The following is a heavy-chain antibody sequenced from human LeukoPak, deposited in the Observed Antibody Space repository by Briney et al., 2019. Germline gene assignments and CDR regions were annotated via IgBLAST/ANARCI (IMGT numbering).Heavy chain of an antibody. CDR3: AREREGVRSAFDI. CDR1: GFTVSSNY. Sequence: PRGSLRLSCAASGFTVSSNYMSWVRQAPGKGLEWVSVIYSGGRTDYADSVKGRFTISRDNSKNTLYLQMNSLRAEDTAMYYCAREREGVRSAFDIWGQGTMVTVSS. CDR2: IYSGGRT. V-gene: IGHV3-53*01. J-gene: IGHJ3*02. D-gene: IGHD3-10*01.